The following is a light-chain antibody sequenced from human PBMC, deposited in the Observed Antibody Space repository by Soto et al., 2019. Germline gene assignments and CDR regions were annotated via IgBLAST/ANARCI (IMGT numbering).Light chain of an antibody. CDR2: AAS. CDR3: QPRYSTLGT. J-gene: IGKJ2*01. V-gene: IGKV1-39*01. CDR1: QSISSY. Sequence: DIQMTQSPSSLSASVGDRVTITCRASQSISSYLNWYQQKPGKAPKLLIYAASSLQSGVPSRFSGSGSGTDFPLHNRRLETEGFSTFLCQPRYSTLGTFGQGNKLEIK.